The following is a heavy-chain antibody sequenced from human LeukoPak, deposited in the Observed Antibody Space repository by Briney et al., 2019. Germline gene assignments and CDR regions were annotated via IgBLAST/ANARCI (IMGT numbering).Heavy chain of an antibody. D-gene: IGHD3/OR15-3a*01. J-gene: IGHJ6*03. Sequence: ASVKVSCKASGYTFTSYAMHWVRQAPGQRLEWMGWITVYNGNTNYSQNLQGRVTMTTDTSTSTAYMELRNLRSDDTAVYYCAREWTYMDVWGKGTTVTVSS. V-gene: IGHV1-3*01. CDR2: ITVYNGNT. CDR3: AREWTYMDV. CDR1: GYTFTSYA.